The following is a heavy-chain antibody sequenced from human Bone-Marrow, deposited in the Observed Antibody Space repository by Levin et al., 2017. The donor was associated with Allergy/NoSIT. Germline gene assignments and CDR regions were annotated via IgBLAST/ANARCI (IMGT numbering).Heavy chain of an antibody. CDR2: ISGSGDET. J-gene: IGHJ4*02. CDR1: GFTFSNYA. V-gene: IGHV3-23*01. CDR3: AKRRRDGYNADLHY. Sequence: LSLTCAASGFTFSNYAVGWVRQAPGKGLEWVSGISGSGDETRYADSVKGRFTISRDNSKNTLYLHMNSLRAEDTALYYCAKRRRDGYNADLHYWGQGTLVTVSS. D-gene: IGHD5-24*01.